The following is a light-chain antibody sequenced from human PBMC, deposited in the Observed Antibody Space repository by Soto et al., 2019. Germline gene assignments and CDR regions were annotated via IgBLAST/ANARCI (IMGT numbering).Light chain of an antibody. Sequence: EIVLKQSPGTLSLSPGERATLSCRASQSVSSSYLAWYQQKPGQAPRLLIYDAFSRATGIPDRFSGSGSGTDFTLTISRLEPEDFAVYYCQQYGSSRTFGQGTKVDIK. CDR3: QQYGSSRT. CDR2: DAF. V-gene: IGKV3-20*01. J-gene: IGKJ1*01. CDR1: QSVSSSY.